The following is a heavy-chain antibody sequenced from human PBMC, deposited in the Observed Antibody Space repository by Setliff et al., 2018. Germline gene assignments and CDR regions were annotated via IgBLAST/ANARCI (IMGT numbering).Heavy chain of an antibody. J-gene: IGHJ6*02. D-gene: IGHD2-15*01. V-gene: IGHV1-24*01. CDR3: ARASVASKLGFYYYVMDV. CDR2: FDPEDGET. CDR1: GYTLTELS. Sequence: GASVKVSCKVSGYTLTELSMHWVRQAPGKGLEWMGGFDPEDGETIYAQKFQGRVTMTEDTSTDTAYMELSSLRSEDTAVYYCARASVASKLGFYYYVMDVWGQGTTVTVSS.